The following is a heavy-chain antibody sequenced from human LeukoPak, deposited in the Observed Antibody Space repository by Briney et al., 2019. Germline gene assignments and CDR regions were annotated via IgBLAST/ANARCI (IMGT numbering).Heavy chain of an antibody. D-gene: IGHD1-26*01. CDR3: ARLYSGSYSPFDI. V-gene: IGHV1-2*02. J-gene: IGHJ3*02. Sequence: ASVKVSCKASRYTFTGYYMHWVRQAPGQGLEWMGWINPNSGGTNYAQKFQGRVTMTRDTSISTAYMELSRLRSDDTAVYYCARLYSGSYSPFDIWGQGTMVTVSS. CDR1: RYTFTGYY. CDR2: INPNSGGT.